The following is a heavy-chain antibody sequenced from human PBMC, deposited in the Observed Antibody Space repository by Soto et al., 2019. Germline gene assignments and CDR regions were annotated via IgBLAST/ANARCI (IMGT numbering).Heavy chain of an antibody. CDR1: GYTFTTYG. CDR2: VNTYNGNT. Sequence: QVQLVQSGAEVKKPGASVKVSCKASGYTFTTYGISWVRQAPGQGLEWMGLVNTYNGNTNYAQILQGRVTMTTDTSTSTAYMELRSLRSDDTAVYYCARDNSAWHDTFEIWGQGTMVTVSS. J-gene: IGHJ3*02. V-gene: IGHV1-18*01. D-gene: IGHD6-19*01. CDR3: ARDNSAWHDTFEI.